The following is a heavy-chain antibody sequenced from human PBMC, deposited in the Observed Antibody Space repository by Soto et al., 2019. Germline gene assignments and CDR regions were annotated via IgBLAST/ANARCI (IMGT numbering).Heavy chain of an antibody. CDR1: GFNFSSYA. D-gene: IGHD3-10*01. V-gene: IGHV3-23*01. CDR3: ARVRVRGIV. CDR2: IGVGGGDR. J-gene: IGHJ6*01. Sequence: EVQLLESGGGLVQPGGSLSLSCAASGFNFSSYAMSWVRQAPGKGLEWVSIIGVGGGDRYYPESVKGRFTISRDNSRGTRSLEMNRLREEDTGVYYCARVRVRGIVWGPGTPGTVSS.